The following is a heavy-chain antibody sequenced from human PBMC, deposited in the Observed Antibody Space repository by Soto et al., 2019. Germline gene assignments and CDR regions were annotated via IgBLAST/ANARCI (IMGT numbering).Heavy chain of an antibody. V-gene: IGHV3-74*01. Sequence: EVQLAESGGGLIQPGGSLRLYCATSGFTFSRYWIHWVRQAPGEGLVWVSRISGDGVHTDYAESVKGRFTVSRDIAKSTGYLQMINLRAGDTAIDYCARLGLVGDGDFWGQGILVTVSS. CDR3: ARLGLVGDGDF. J-gene: IGHJ4*02. CDR1: GFTFSRYW. D-gene: IGHD3-16*01. CDR2: ISGDGVHT.